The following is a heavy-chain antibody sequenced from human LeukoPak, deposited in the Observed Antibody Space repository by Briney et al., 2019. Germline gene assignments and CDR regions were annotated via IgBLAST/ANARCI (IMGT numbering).Heavy chain of an antibody. V-gene: IGHV3-30*18. Sequence: GGSLRLSCAASGFSFISYGMHWVRQAPGKGLEWVGVISDDGRRKDYAASVKGRFTISRDNSKDTLYLQMNSLRAEDTAVYYCAKRPSDYGDYVSYFDYWGQGTLVTVSS. J-gene: IGHJ4*02. CDR3: AKRPSDYGDYVSYFDY. CDR1: GFSFISYG. CDR2: ISDDGRRK. D-gene: IGHD4-17*01.